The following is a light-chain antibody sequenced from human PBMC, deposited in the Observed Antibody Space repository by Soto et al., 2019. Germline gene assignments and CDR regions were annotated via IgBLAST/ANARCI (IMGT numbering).Light chain of an antibody. V-gene: IGKV3-15*01. CDR2: GAS. CDR1: QSFGSN. Sequence: EIVMTQSPSTLSVSPGERATLSCRASQSFGSNLAWYQHKPGQAPRLLVYGASTRASGIPDRFSGSGSGTEFTLSISSLQSEDFAVYYCQQYYNWPRPFGQGTKVDIK. CDR3: QQYYNWPRP. J-gene: IGKJ1*01.